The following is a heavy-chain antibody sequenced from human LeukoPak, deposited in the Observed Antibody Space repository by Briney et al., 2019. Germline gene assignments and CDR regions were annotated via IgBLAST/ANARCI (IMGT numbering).Heavy chain of an antibody. Sequence: SETLSLTCAVYGGSFSGYYWSWIRQPPGKGLEWIGEINHSGSTNYNPSLKSRVTISVDTSKNQFSLKLSSVTAADTAVYYCARGQGQWLVLGYWGQGTPVTVSS. D-gene: IGHD6-19*01. CDR3: ARGQGQWLVLGY. CDR2: INHSGST. CDR1: GGSFSGYY. J-gene: IGHJ4*02. V-gene: IGHV4-34*01.